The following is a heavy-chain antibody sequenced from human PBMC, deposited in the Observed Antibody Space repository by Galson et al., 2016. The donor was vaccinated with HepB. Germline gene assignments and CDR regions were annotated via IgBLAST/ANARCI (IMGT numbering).Heavy chain of an antibody. CDR2: INQDGGEQ. Sequence: SLRLSCAASGFTFRRYWMSRVRQAPREGLEWVAHINQDGGEQSSVDSVKGRFTISRDNGKNSLYLQMSSLRVEDAGVYYCARRLDTRRRIAGWGRGMDVWGQGTTVTVS. V-gene: IGHV3-7*01. D-gene: IGHD6-19*01. CDR3: ARRLDTRRRIAGWGRGMDV. J-gene: IGHJ6*02. CDR1: GFTFRRYW.